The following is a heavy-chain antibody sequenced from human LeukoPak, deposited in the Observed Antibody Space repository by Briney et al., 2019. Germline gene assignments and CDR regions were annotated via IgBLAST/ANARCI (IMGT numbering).Heavy chain of an antibody. Sequence: ASVKVSCKVSGYTLTELSMHWVRQAPGKGLEWMGGFDPEDGETIYAQKFQGRVTMTEDTSTDTAYMELSSLRSEDTAVYYCATHIIRGVIITFDYWGQGTLVTVSS. CDR2: FDPEDGET. D-gene: IGHD3-10*01. CDR3: ATHIIRGVIITFDY. V-gene: IGHV1-24*01. CDR1: GYTLTELS. J-gene: IGHJ4*02.